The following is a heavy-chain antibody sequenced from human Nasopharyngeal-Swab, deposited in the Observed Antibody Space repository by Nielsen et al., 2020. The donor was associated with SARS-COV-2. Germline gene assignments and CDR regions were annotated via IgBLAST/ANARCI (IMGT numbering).Heavy chain of an antibody. Sequence: GESLKISCAASAFTFSNYGIHWVRQAPGKGLEWVAIISCDGSDEYYADSVKGRFTISRDNSKNTLYLQMNSLRPEDTAVYYCAKERYQSGSGKYPRDFDQWGQGTLVTVSS. D-gene: IGHD3-10*01. J-gene: IGHJ4*02. CDR1: AFTFSNYG. CDR2: ISCDGSDE. V-gene: IGHV3-30*18. CDR3: AKERYQSGSGKYPRDFDQ.